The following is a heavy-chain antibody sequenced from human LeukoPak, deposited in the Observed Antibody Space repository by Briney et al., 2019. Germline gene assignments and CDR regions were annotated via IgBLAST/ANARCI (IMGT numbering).Heavy chain of an antibody. CDR2: ISAYNGNT. CDR3: ARDWGPYCSSTSCSKGAFDI. D-gene: IGHD2-2*01. Sequence: GASVKVSCKASGYTFTSYGISWVRQAPGQGLEWMGWISAYNGNTNYAQKLQGRVTMTTDTSTSTAYMELRSLRSDDTAVYYCARDWGPYCSSTSCSKGAFDIWGQGTTVTVSS. J-gene: IGHJ3*02. CDR1: GYTFTSYG. V-gene: IGHV1-18*01.